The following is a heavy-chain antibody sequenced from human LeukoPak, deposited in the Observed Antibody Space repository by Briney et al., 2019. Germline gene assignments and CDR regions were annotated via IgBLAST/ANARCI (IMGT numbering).Heavy chain of an antibody. CDR3: AKGGASVTRYVDY. D-gene: IGHD4-17*01. J-gene: IGHJ4*02. CDR2: MSNSGEST. CDR1: GFTFSSYS. Sequence: GGSLRLSCAASGFTFSSYSMQWVRQTPGKGLEWVGIMSNSGESTFYGEAVKGRFTISRDNSQNTLYLQMNSLRPEDTAVYYCAKGGASVTRYVDYWGQGTLVTVSS. V-gene: IGHV3-30*18.